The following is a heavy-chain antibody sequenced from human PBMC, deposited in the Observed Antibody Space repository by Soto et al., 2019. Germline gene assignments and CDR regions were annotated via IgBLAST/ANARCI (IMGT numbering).Heavy chain of an antibody. V-gene: IGHV5-51*01. Sequence: GESLKISCKGFGYTFTNYWIGWVRQMPGKGPEWMGIIYPGDSDTKYNPSFQGQVTISADKSITTTYLQWSSLKASDTAIYYCAASIFYYGMDVWGQGPTVTV. CDR1: GYTFTNYW. CDR2: IYPGDSDT. J-gene: IGHJ6*02. CDR3: AASIFYYGMDV.